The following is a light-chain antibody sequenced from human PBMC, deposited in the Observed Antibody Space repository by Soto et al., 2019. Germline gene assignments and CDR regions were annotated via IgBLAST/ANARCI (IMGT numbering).Light chain of an antibody. J-gene: IGLJ2*01. CDR2: EVN. Sequence: QAVLAQPPSASGSPGQSVTISCTGTSSDVGGYNSVSWYQQHPGKAPKLMIYEVNKRPSGVPDRFSGSKSGYTASLTVSGLQADDEADYYCSSYAGTNNVFFGGGTKLTVL. CDR1: SSDVGGYNS. CDR3: SSYAGTNNVF. V-gene: IGLV2-8*01.